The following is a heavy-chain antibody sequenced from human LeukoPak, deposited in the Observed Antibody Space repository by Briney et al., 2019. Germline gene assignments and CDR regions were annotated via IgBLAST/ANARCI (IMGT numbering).Heavy chain of an antibody. CDR3: AREAPRYCSSTSCSMAAFDI. D-gene: IGHD2-2*01. J-gene: IGHJ3*02. CDR1: GGSISSGGYY. Sequence: SETLSLTCTVSGGSISSGGYYWSWIRQHPGKGLEWIGYIYYSGSTYYNPSLKSRVTTSVDTSKNQFSLKLSSVTAADTAVYYCAREAPRYCSSTSCSMAAFDIWGQGTMVTVSS. CDR2: IYYSGST. V-gene: IGHV4-31*03.